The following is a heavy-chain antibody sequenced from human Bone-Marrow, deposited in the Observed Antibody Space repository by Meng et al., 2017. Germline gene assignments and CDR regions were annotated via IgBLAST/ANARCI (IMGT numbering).Heavy chain of an antibody. D-gene: IGHD4-17*01. CDR2: INHSGTT. Sequence: QVQLQQWSAGLLKPSETLSLTCAVYGGSFSDYYWSWIRQPPEKGLEWIGEINHSGTTHYNPSLKSRVTISIDTSKNQFSLKLNSVTAADTAVYYCARGHAYGDYVASGYWGQGTLVTVSS. J-gene: IGHJ4*02. CDR3: ARGHAYGDYVASGY. V-gene: IGHV4-34*01. CDR1: GGSFSDYY.